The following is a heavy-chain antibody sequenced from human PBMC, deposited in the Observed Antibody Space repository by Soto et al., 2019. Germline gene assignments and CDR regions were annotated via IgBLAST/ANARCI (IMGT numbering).Heavy chain of an antibody. CDR1: GGTFSSST. CDR2: IIPILGIA. V-gene: IGHV1-69*08. D-gene: IGHD3-22*01. CDR3: ARDQSDSSGYFLWGAFDI. Sequence: QVQLVQSGAEVKKPGSSVKVSCKASGGTFSSSTISWVRQAPGQGLEWMGRIIPILGIANYAQKFQGRVTITADKSTRTAYMELSSLRSEDTAVYYCARDQSDSSGYFLWGAFDIWGQGTMVTVSS. J-gene: IGHJ3*02.